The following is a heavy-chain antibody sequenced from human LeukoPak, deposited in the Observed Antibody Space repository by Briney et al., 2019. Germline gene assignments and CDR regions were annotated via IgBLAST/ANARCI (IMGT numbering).Heavy chain of an antibody. J-gene: IGHJ4*02. D-gene: IGHD2-2*01. CDR2: IYSGGST. CDR1: GFTVSSNY. CDR3: ARDVNARKHYFDY. Sequence: GGSLRLSCAASGFTVSSNYMSWVRQAPGKGLEWVSVIYSGGSTYYADSVKGRFTISRDNSKNTLYLQMNSLRAEDTAVYYCARDVNARKHYFDYWGQGTLVTVSS. V-gene: IGHV3-53*01.